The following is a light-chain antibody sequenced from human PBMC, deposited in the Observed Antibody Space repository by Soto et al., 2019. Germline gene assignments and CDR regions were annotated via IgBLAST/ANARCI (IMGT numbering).Light chain of an antibody. CDR2: DVN. V-gene: IGLV2-14*03. J-gene: IGLJ2*01. CDR1: SSDIGGYNS. Sequence: QSALTQPASVSGSPGQSITISSTGTSSDIGGYNSVSWYQQHPGKAPKLMIYDVNNRPSGVSNRFSGSKSGNTASLTISGLQAEDEADYYCTSYTSSSTRVFGGGTQLTVL. CDR3: TSYTSSSTRV.